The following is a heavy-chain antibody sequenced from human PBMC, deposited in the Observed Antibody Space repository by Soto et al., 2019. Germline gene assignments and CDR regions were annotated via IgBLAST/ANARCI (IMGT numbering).Heavy chain of an antibody. V-gene: IGHV1-46*01. CDR2: INPSGGST. Sequence: QVQLVQSGAEVKKPGASVKVSCKASGYTFTSYYMHWVRQAPGQGLEWMGIINPSGGSTSYAQKFQGRVTMTRDTSTSTVYMELSSLRSEDTAVYYCARIWSGYYCVYGYFDYWGQGTLVTVSS. CDR1: GYTFTSYY. CDR3: ARIWSGYYCVYGYFDY. J-gene: IGHJ4*02. D-gene: IGHD3-3*01.